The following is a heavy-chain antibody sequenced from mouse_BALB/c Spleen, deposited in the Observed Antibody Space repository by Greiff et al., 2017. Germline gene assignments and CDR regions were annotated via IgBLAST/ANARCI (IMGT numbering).Heavy chain of an antibody. J-gene: IGHJ3*01. Sequence: EVKVVESGGGLVQPGGSRKLSCAASGFTFSSFGMHWVRQAPEKGLEWVAYISSGSSTIYYADTVKGRFTISRDNPKNTLFLQMTSLRSEDTAMYYCASPYYGYWFAYWGQGTLVTVSA. CDR2: ISSGSSTI. CDR1: GFTFSSFG. V-gene: IGHV5-17*02. CDR3: ASPYYGYWFAY. D-gene: IGHD1-2*01.